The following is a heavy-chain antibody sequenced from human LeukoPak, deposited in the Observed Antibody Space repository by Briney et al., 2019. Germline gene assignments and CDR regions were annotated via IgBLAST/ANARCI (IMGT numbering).Heavy chain of an antibody. D-gene: IGHD3-22*01. CDR1: GYTFTGYG. CDR3: ARGLSYYYDSSGYYPSWFDP. Sequence: ASVTVSCTASGYTFTGYGISWVRQAPGQGLEWMGWISAYNGNTNYAQKLQGRVTMTTDTSTSTAYMELRSLRSDDTAVYYCARGLSYYYDSSGYYPSWFDPWGQGTLLTVSS. CDR2: ISAYNGNT. J-gene: IGHJ5*02. V-gene: IGHV1-18*01.